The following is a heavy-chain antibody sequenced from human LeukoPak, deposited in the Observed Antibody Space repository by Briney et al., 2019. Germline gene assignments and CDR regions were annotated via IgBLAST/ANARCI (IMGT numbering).Heavy chain of an antibody. J-gene: IGHJ6*02. Sequence: PGRSLRLSCAASGFTFSSYAMDWVRQAPGKGLEWVAVISYDGINKYYADSVKGRFTISRDNSKNTLYLQMNSLAAEDTAVYYCASQGGLLWFGELSGGMDVWGQGTTVTVSS. CDR3: ASQGGLLWFGELSGGMDV. CDR2: ISYDGINK. CDR1: GFTFSSYA. V-gene: IGHV3-30-3*01. D-gene: IGHD3-10*01.